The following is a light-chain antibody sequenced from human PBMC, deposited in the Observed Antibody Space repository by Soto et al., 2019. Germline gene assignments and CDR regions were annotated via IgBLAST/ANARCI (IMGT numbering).Light chain of an antibody. CDR2: QDT. J-gene: IGLJ1*01. CDR3: SSYRDSSNYV. Sequence: QSALTQPASVSGSPGQSITISCTGTSSDLAIYNYVSWYQQQAGKAPKLIIYQDTNPPSGVSKRFSGYSSANTASLTISGLNAEDEADYYCSSYRDSSNYVFGTGTKLTVL. V-gene: IGLV2-14*01. CDR1: SSDLAIYNY.